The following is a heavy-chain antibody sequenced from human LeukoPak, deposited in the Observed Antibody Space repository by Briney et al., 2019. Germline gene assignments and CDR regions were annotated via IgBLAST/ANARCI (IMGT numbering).Heavy chain of an antibody. CDR3: ARHGDLYSSSWEGDY. J-gene: IGHJ4*02. D-gene: IGHD6-13*01. V-gene: IGHV5-51*01. CDR2: IYPGDSDT. CDR1: GYTFTSYG. Sequence: GASVKVSCKASGYTFTSYGISWVRQAPGQGLEWMGIIYPGDSDTRYSPSFQGQVTISADKSISTAYLQWSSLKASDTAMYYCARHGDLYSSSWEGDYWGQGTLVTVSS.